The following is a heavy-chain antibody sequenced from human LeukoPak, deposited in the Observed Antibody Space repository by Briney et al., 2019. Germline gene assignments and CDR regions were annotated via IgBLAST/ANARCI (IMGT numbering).Heavy chain of an antibody. CDR2: IYTSGTT. CDR3: ARGQSLGYCSGGSCYHYFDY. Sequence: KSSETLSLTCTVSSGSISNYYWSGIRQPAGKGLVWIGRIYTSGTTDYNPSLKGRVTMSVDTSKNQFSLKLSSVTAADTAVYYCARGQSLGYCSGGSCYHYFDYWGQGTLVTVSS. V-gene: IGHV4-4*07. J-gene: IGHJ4*02. D-gene: IGHD2-15*01. CDR1: SGSISNYY.